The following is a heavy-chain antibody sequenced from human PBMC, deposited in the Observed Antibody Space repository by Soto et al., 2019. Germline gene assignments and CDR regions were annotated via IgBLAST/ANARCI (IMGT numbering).Heavy chain of an antibody. D-gene: IGHD1-26*01. CDR1: GFTFGDYA. V-gene: IGHV3-49*03. CDR2: IRSKAYGGTT. CDR3: TRDFPPVGYYYYYMDV. Sequence: PGGSLRLSCTASGFTFGDYAMSWFRQAPGKGLEWVGFIRSKAYGGTTEYAASVKGRFTISRDDSKSIAYPQMNSLKTEDTAVYYCTRDFPPVGYYYYYMDVWGQGTTVTVSS. J-gene: IGHJ6*03.